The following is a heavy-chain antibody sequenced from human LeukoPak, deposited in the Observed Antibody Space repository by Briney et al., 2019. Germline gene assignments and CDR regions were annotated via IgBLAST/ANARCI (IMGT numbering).Heavy chain of an antibody. CDR1: GFTFSSYS. V-gene: IGHV3-21*04. Sequence: GGSLRLSCAASGFTFSSYSMNWVRQAPGKGLEWVSSITSSGRYIYYADSVKGRFTISRDNSKNTLYLQMNSLRAEDTAVYYCAKDGGGYYTWAFDYWGQGTLVTVSS. J-gene: IGHJ4*02. CDR2: ITSSGRYI. CDR3: AKDGGGYYTWAFDY. D-gene: IGHD3-22*01.